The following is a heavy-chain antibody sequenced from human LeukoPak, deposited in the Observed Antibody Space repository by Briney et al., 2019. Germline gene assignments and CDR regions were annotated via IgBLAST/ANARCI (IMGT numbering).Heavy chain of an antibody. D-gene: IGHD3-22*01. CDR2: INPGGGST. Sequence: ASVKASCKASGYTFTSYYIHWVRQAPGQGLEWMGKINPGGGSTSYAQKFQGRVTMTRDTSTSTVYMELSSLRSEDTAVYYCARDREWGPEDYYDGWGQRTLVTVSS. CDR3: ARDREWGPEDYYDG. V-gene: IGHV1-46*01. J-gene: IGHJ4*02. CDR1: GYTFTSYY.